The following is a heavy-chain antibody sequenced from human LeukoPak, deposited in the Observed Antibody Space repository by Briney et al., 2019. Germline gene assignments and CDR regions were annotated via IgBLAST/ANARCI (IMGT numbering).Heavy chain of an antibody. V-gene: IGHV3-30*18. J-gene: IGHJ4*02. D-gene: IGHD6-13*01. CDR1: GFTFRAYG. Sequence: GGSLRLSCAASGFTFRAYGMHWVLQAPGKGLEWVAVISYDGSNTYYADSVKGRFTISRDNSKNTLYLQMDSLRAEDTAVYYCAKEGDISSSWYLSNYFDYWGQGTLVTVSS. CDR2: ISYDGSNT. CDR3: AKEGDISSSWYLSNYFDY.